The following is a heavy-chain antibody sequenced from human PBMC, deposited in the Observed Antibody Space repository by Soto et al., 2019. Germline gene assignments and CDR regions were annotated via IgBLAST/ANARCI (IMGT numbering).Heavy chain of an antibody. CDR1: GGSFSGYY. V-gene: IGHV4-34*01. Sequence: SETLSLTCAVYGGSFSGYYWSWIRQPPGKGLEWIGEINHSGSTNYNPSLKSRVTISVDTSKNQFSLKLSSVTAADTAVYYCARGRGNIIVVVPAASSSFDYWGQGTLVTVSS. CDR2: INHSGST. J-gene: IGHJ4*02. D-gene: IGHD2-2*01. CDR3: ARGRGNIIVVVPAASSSFDY.